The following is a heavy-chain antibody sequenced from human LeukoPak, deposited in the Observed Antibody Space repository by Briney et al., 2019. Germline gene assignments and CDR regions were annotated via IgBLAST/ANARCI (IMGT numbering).Heavy chain of an antibody. CDR1: GFTFSSYS. CDR3: ARDVSGYYEYYFDY. Sequence: PGGSLRLSCAASGFTFSSYSMNWVRQAPGKGLEWVSYISSSSSTIYYADSVKGRFTISRGNAENSLYLQMNSLRAEDTAVYYCARDVSGYYEYYFDYWGQGTLVTVSS. J-gene: IGHJ4*02. CDR2: ISSSSSTI. V-gene: IGHV3-48*01. D-gene: IGHD3-22*01.